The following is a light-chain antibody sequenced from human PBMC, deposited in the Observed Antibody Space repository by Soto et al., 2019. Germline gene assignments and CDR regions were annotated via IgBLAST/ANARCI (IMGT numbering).Light chain of an antibody. V-gene: IGLV1-47*01. Sequence: QSVLTQPPSASGTPGQTVTISCSGSSSNSGTGYVYWYQQRPGSAPKFLIYRNSLRPSGVPDRFSGSKSGTSASLAIGGLRSEDEADYYCASWDDRLTVVFGGGTKLTVL. CDR1: SSNSGTGY. CDR2: RNS. J-gene: IGLJ2*01. CDR3: ASWDDRLTVV.